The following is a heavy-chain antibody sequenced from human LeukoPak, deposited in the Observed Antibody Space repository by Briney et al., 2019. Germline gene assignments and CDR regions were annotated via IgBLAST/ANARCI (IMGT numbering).Heavy chain of an antibody. CDR3: ARDFGIAVAGFDY. Sequence: SETLSLTCTVSGGSISSGSYYWGWIRQPPGKGLEWIGSIYYSGSTYYNPSLKSRVTISVDTSKNQFSLKLSSVTDADTAVYYCARDFGIAVAGFDYWGQGTLVTVSS. J-gene: IGHJ4*02. CDR2: IYYSGST. V-gene: IGHV4-39*07. CDR1: GGSISSGSYY. D-gene: IGHD6-19*01.